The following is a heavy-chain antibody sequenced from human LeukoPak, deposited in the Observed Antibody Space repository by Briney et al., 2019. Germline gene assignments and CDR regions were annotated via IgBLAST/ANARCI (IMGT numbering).Heavy chain of an antibody. J-gene: IGHJ4*02. V-gene: IGHV4-59*01. CDR2: IYYSGST. CDR3: AREGVDYYFDY. D-gene: IGHD3-9*01. Sequence: SETLSLTCTVSGGSISSYYWSWLRQPPGKGLEWIGYIYYSGSTNYNPSLKSRVTISVDTSKNQFSLKLSSVTAADTAVYYCAREGVDYYFDYWGQGTLVTVSS. CDR1: GGSISSYY.